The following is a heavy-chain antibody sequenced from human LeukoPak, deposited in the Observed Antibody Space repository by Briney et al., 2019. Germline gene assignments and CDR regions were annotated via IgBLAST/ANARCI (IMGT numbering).Heavy chain of an antibody. CDR3: ANSLDH. D-gene: IGHD2-21*01. Sequence: PGGSLRLSCVASGFTFSRSWMDWVRQAPGKGLEWVANIKEDGSQTYYVDSAKGRFTISRDNAKNSLYLQMDSLRVEDTAIYYCANSLDHWGRGTLVTVSS. J-gene: IGHJ4*02. CDR2: IKEDGSQT. V-gene: IGHV3-7*01. CDR1: GFTFSRSW.